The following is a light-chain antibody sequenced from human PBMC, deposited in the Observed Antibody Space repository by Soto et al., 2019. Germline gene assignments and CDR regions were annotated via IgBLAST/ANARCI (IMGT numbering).Light chain of an antibody. CDR3: QHYNEYPLT. J-gene: IGKJ4*01. V-gene: IGKV1-5*03. Sequence: DIEMTQSPFTLSASVGDRVTITCRASQSISTNLAWYQQKPGKTPNLLIYKASTLQSGVPSRFSGSGFGTEFTLTVNSLQPDDFATYFCQHYNEYPLTFGGGTKVGIK. CDR1: QSISTN. CDR2: KAS.